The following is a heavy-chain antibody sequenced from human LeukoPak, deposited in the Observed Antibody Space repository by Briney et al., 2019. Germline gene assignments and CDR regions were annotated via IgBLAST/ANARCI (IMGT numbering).Heavy chain of an antibody. CDR1: GDSISSGGYY. Sequence: PSETLSLTCTVSGDSISSGGYYWTWIRQHPGKGLEWIGNIFTSGNTYYNPSLKGRIFTSVDTSKSQFSLRLTSVTAADTAVYSCARATLRGDPFDFWGQGLQVTVSS. V-gene: IGHV4-31*03. D-gene: IGHD2-21*02. J-gene: IGHJ4*02. CDR2: IFTSGNT. CDR3: ARATLRGDPFDF.